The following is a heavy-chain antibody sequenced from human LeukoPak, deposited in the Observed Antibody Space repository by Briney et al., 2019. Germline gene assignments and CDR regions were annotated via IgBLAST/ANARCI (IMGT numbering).Heavy chain of an antibody. J-gene: IGHJ4*02. CDR3: ARVPAAMGAIDY. D-gene: IGHD2-2*01. CDR1: GGSISNYS. Sequence: SETLSLTCTVSGGSISNYSCNWIRQPPGKGLEWIGYIYYSGSTNYNPSLKSRVTISVDTSRNHFSLKLNSVTAADTAVYYCARVPAAMGAIDYWGQGTLVIVSS. CDR2: IYYSGST. V-gene: IGHV4-59*01.